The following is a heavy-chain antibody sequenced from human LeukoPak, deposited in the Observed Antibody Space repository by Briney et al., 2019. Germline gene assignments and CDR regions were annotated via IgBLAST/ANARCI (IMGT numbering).Heavy chain of an antibody. CDR1: GFTFSSYA. CDR3: ARSDIAAAGTFDY. V-gene: IGHV3-21*01. Sequence: GGSLRLSCAASGFTFSSYAMSWVRQAPGKGLEWVSSISSSSSYIYYADSVKGRFTISRDNAKNSLYLQMNSLRAEDTAVYYCARSDIAAAGTFDYWGQGTLVTVSS. D-gene: IGHD6-13*01. CDR2: ISSSSSYI. J-gene: IGHJ4*02.